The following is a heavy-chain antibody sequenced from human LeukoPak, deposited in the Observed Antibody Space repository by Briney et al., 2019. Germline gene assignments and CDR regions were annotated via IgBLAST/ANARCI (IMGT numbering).Heavy chain of an antibody. CDR1: GGSFSGYY. Sequence: SETLSLTCAVYGGSFSGYYWSWIRNPQGKGRKWIGEINNSEAPNYNPSLKSRVTISVDTSKNQFSLKLSSVTAADTAVYYCARGFRTLGDDQWLQEVGGDFDYWGQGTLVTVSS. J-gene: IGHJ4*02. CDR2: INNSEAP. CDR3: ARGFRTLGDDQWLQEVGGDFDY. V-gene: IGHV4-34*01. D-gene: IGHD6-19*01.